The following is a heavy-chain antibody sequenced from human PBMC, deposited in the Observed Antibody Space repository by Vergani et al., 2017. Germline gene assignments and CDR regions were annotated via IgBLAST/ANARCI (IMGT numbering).Heavy chain of an antibody. J-gene: IGHJ1*01. CDR3: TTAWGLYYLHGEYFQY. V-gene: IGHV3-23*01. CDR2: ISSGGGDI. D-gene: IGHD3-10*01. Sequence: EVHLLESGGGLVQPGGSRRLSCAGAGFTFDTCTMAYVRQAPGKGLEWVATISSGGGDIFYADSVKGRFTISRDNSKNTLFLQMNSLKDEDTAVYYCTTAWGLYYLHGEYFQYWGRGTLVAVSS. CDR1: GFTFDTCT.